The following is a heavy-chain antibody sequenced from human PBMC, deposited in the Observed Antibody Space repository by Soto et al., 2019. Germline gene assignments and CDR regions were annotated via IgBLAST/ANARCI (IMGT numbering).Heavy chain of an antibody. CDR2: INPNSGGT. CDR1: GYTFTGYY. Sequence: ASVKVSCKASGYTFTGYYMHWVRQAPGQGLEWMGWINPNSGGTNYAQKFQGWVTMTRDTSISTAYMELSRLRSDDTAVYYCARGPPAARPDYYYYGMDVWGQGTTVTVSS. J-gene: IGHJ6*02. CDR3: ARGPPAARPDYYYYGMDV. D-gene: IGHD6-6*01. V-gene: IGHV1-2*04.